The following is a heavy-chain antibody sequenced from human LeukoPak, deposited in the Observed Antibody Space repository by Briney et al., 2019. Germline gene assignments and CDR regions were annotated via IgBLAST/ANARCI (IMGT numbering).Heavy chain of an antibody. V-gene: IGHV1-2*02. CDR3: ARDNGYYDSSGYLYYYYYMDV. CDR1: GYTFTGYY. D-gene: IGHD3-22*01. J-gene: IGHJ6*03. CDR2: INPNSGGT. Sequence: GASVKVSCKASGYTFTGYYMHWVRQAPGQGLEWMGWINPNSGGTNYAQKFQGRVTMTRDTSISTAYMELSRLRSDDTAVYYCARDNGYYDSSGYLYYYYYMDVWGKGTMVTVSS.